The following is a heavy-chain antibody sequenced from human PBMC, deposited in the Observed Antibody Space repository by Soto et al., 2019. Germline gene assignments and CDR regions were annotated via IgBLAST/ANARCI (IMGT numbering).Heavy chain of an antibody. J-gene: IGHJ3*02. CDR1: GYTFTSYG. CDR2: ISAYNGNT. CDR3: ARDYTDYGDYGDAFDI. Sequence: ASVKVSCKASGYTFTSYGISWVRQAPGQGLEWMGWISAYNGNTNYAQKLQGRVTMTTDTSTSTAYMELRRLRSDDTAVYYCARDYTDYGDYGDAFDIWGQGTMVTVSS. V-gene: IGHV1-18*04. D-gene: IGHD4-17*01.